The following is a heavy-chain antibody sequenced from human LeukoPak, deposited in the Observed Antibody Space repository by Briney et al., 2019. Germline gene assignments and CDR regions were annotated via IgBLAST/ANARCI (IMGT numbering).Heavy chain of an antibody. CDR1: GGSISSYY. CDR3: AREALIWFGELLGEFDY. V-gene: IGHV4-4*07. J-gene: IGHJ4*02. Sequence: SETLSLTCTVSGGSISSYYWSWIRQPAGKGLEWIGRTYTSGSTNYNPSPKSRVTMSVDTSKNQFSLKLSSVTAADTAVYYCAREALIWFGELLGEFDYWGQGTLVTVSS. D-gene: IGHD3-10*01. CDR2: TYTSGST.